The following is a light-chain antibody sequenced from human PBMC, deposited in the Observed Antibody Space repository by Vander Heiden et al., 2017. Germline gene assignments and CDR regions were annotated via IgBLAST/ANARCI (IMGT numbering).Light chain of an antibody. CDR3: QQVDSYPIT. V-gene: IGKV1-9*01. CDR1: QGIKNY. Sequence: DIEFTQSPSFLSASVGDRVTITCRARQGIKNYLAWYQQKPGKAPKFLIYGASTWQSGVPSRFSGSGSGTEFTLTISSLQPEDFASYYCQQVDSYPITFGGGTKVEIK. CDR2: GAS. J-gene: IGKJ4*01.